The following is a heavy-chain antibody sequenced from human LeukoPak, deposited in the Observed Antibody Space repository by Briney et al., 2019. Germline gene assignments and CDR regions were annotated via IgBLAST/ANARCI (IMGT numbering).Heavy chain of an antibody. V-gene: IGHV4-59*01. CDR2: VYYSGST. CDR1: GGSINNYY. CDR3: ARSPLGDDAFDI. Sequence: SETLSLTCTVSGGSINNYYWSWIRQPPRKGLEWIGYVYYSGSTNYNPSLKSRVTISVDTSKNQFSLKLSSVTAADTAVYYCARSPLGDDAFDIWGQGTMVTVSS. D-gene: IGHD3-16*01. J-gene: IGHJ3*02.